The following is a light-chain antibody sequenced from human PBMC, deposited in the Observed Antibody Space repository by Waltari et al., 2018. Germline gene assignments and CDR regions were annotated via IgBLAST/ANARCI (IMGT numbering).Light chain of an antibody. Sequence: DIFLTQSPGTLSLSPGEGATLSCRASQSISRFLAWYQQKPGQTPRLLINDASNRATGIPDMFSGSWSGTDFSLTISRLEPEDFAVYYCQKYGTLPATFGQGTKVEIK. V-gene: IGKV3-20*01. J-gene: IGKJ1*01. CDR2: DAS. CDR1: QSISRF. CDR3: QKYGTLPAT.